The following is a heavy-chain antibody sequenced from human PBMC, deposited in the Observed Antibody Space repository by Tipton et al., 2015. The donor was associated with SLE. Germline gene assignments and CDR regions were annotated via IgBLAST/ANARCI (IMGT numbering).Heavy chain of an antibody. D-gene: IGHD3-16*01. Sequence: QLVQSGAEVKTPGESLKISCQGSGYSFATKWIGWVRQMPGKGLEWMGIIYPGDSGTRYSPSFQGQVTFSVDKSISTAYLQWSSLKASDTAMYYCARQDWGAADYWGQGTLVTVSS. CDR3: ARQDWGAADY. V-gene: IGHV5-51*01. CDR1: GYSFATKW. CDR2: IYPGDSGT. J-gene: IGHJ4*02.